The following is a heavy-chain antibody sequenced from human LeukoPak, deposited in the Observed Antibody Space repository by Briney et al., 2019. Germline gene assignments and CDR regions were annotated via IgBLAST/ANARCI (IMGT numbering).Heavy chain of an antibody. CDR3: AKGRVESATDHWGMGDY. CDR1: GFTFSSYA. D-gene: IGHD3-16*01. V-gene: IGHV3-23*01. CDR2: ISGSGGST. J-gene: IGHJ4*02. Sequence: PGGSLRLSCAASGFTFSSYAMSWVRQAPGKGLEWVSAISGSGGSTYYADSVKGRFTISRDNSKNTLYLQMNSLRAEDTAVYYCAKGRVESATDHWGMGDYWGQGTLVTVSS.